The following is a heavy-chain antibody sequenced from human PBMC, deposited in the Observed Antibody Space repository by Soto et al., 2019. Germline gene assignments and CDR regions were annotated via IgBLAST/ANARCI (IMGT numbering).Heavy chain of an antibody. CDR3: ARDKVAGTFYYYYGMDV. D-gene: IGHD6-19*01. J-gene: IGHJ6*02. Sequence: GGSLRLSCAASGFTFSSYGMHWVRQAPGKGLEWVAVISYDGSNKYYADSVKGRFTISRDNSKNTLYLQMNSLRAEDTAVYYCARDKVAGTFYYYYGMDVWGQGTTVTVSS. CDR2: ISYDGSNK. V-gene: IGHV3-30*03. CDR1: GFTFSSYG.